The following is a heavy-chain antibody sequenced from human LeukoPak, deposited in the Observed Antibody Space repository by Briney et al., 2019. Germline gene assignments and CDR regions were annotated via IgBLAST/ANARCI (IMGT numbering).Heavy chain of an antibody. Sequence: SETLSLTCTVSGGSISSYYWSWIRQPPGKGLEWIGYIYYSGSTNYNPSLKSRVTISVDTSKNQFSLKLSSVTAADTAVYYCAREGPYTIDYDHSLGAYDMWGQGTMVAVSS. D-gene: IGHD4-17*01. CDR3: AREGPYTIDYDHSLGAYDM. CDR2: IYYSGST. J-gene: IGHJ3*02. CDR1: GGSISSYY. V-gene: IGHV4-4*08.